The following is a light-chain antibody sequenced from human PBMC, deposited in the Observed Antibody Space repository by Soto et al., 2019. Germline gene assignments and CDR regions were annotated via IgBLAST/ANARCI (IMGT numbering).Light chain of an antibody. J-gene: IGKJ1*01. CDR2: DAS. CDR3: QQYKSFWT. Sequence: DIQMTQSPSTLYASVVDRFSITFRASQRVNTCLAWYQQKPGKAPTLLIYDASSLQSGVPSRFSGSGSGTEFTLTISSLQSEDFATYYCQQYKSFWTFGQGTKVDIK. CDR1: QRVNTC. V-gene: IGKV1-5*01.